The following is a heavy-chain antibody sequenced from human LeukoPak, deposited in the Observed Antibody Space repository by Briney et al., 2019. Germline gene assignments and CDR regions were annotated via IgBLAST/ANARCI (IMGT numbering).Heavy chain of an antibody. CDR2: IYYTGSV. V-gene: IGHV4-31*03. J-gene: IGHJ4*02. Sequence: RTSETLSLTCTFSGASISTAGYYWTWIRQPPGEGLEWIGYIYYTGSVDYNPSLKSRLSISLDTSKNQFSLKLSSVTAADTAVYYCARFRIDSSGYYLGEQDSDYWGQGTLVTVSS. D-gene: IGHD3-22*01. CDR1: GASISTAGYY. CDR3: ARFRIDSSGYYLGEQDSDY.